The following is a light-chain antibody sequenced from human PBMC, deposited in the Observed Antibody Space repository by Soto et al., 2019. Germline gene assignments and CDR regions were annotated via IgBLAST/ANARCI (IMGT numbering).Light chain of an antibody. CDR1: SSNIGNNY. Sequence: QSVLTQPPSLSASPGQKVTISCSGGSSNIGNNYVSWYQQFPRTAPKLLIYDDRKRPSGIPDRFSGSKSGTSATLGITGLQTGDEAHDYCATWDNSLSAVIFGGGTQVTVL. CDR3: ATWDNSLSAVI. CDR2: DDR. J-gene: IGLJ2*01. V-gene: IGLV1-51*01.